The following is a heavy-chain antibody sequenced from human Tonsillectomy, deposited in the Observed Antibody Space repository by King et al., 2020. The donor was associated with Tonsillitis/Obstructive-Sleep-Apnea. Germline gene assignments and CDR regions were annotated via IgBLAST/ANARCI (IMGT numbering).Heavy chain of an antibody. V-gene: IGHV3-15*01. CDR2: IKSFIDCGTT. CDR1: GFIFGLTW. J-gene: IGHJ4*02. Sequence: VQLVESGGGLVKPGGSLRLSCAASGFIFGLTWMSWVRQAPGKGLEWVGRIKSFIDCGTTDYAAPVKDRFTISGDALKNTVYLQMDSLKTEDTAVYYGTADPRDWGQGTLVTVSS. CDR3: TADPRD.